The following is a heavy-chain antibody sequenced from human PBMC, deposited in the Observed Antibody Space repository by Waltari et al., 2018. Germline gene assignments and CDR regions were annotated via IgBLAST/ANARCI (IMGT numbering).Heavy chain of an antibody. CDR1: GYTFTGYY. D-gene: IGHD6-13*01. V-gene: IGHV1-2*02. CDR2: INPNSGGT. CDR3: ARVKPPLLSIAAAGMGAGAYYYYYYMDV. Sequence: QVQLVQSGAEVKKPGASVKVSCKASGYTFTGYYMHWVRQAPGQGLEWMGWINPNSGGTNYAQKFQGRVTMTRDTSISTAYMELSRLRSDDTAVYYWARVKPPLLSIAAAGMGAGAYYYYYYMDVWGKGTTVTVSS. J-gene: IGHJ6*03.